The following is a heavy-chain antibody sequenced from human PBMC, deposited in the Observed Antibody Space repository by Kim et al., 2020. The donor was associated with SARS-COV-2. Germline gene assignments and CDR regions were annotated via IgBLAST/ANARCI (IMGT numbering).Heavy chain of an antibody. V-gene: IGHV1-46*01. CDR3: AREPPHSGSFDF. CDR2: INPSGGGT. Sequence: ASVKVSCKASGYTFTSYYMHWVRQAPGQGLEYMGIINPSGGGTGYARNFQGRVTMTGDTSTTTVYMELSSLTSEDTAVYYCAREPPHSGSFDFWGQGTLV. J-gene: IGHJ5*01. CDR1: GYTFTSYY. D-gene: IGHD3-10*01.